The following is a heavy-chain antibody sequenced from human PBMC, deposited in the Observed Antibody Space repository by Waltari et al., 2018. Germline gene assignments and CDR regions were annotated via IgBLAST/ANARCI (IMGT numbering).Heavy chain of an antibody. V-gene: IGHV1-69-2*01. J-gene: IGHJ4*02. CDR1: GYTFTDYY. Sequence: EVQLVQSGAEVKKPGATVKISCKVSGYTFTDYYMHWVPQAPGKGLEWMGLVDPEDGETIYAEKFQGRVTITADTSTDTAYMELSSLRSEDTAVYYCARAAYGGNSHNRGSFDYWGQGTLVTVSS. CDR2: VDPEDGET. CDR3: ARAAYGGNSHNRGSFDY. D-gene: IGHD2-21*02.